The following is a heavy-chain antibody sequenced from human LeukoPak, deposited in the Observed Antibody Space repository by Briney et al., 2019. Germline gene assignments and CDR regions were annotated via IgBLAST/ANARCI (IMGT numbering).Heavy chain of an antibody. V-gene: IGHV3-15*01. CDR1: GFTFNVAW. CDR2: SQNTGSGWTT. J-gene: IGHJ4*02. D-gene: IGHD1-26*01. CDR3: IRGKSWDTRFYLDS. Sequence: GGSLTLSCATSGFTFNVAWMNWVRQAPGKGLEWVGHSQNTGSGWTTDYGAPVKGRFTILRDDSKRTVYLQMNSLKTEDTAVYYCIRGKSWDTRFYLDSWGQGTLVTVSS.